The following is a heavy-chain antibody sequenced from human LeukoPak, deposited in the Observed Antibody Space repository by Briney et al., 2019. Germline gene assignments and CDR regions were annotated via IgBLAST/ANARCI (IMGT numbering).Heavy chain of an antibody. V-gene: IGHV3-23*01. CDR2: ISGSGGST. J-gene: IGHJ4*02. CDR1: GFTFSSYK. D-gene: IGHD4-17*01. CDR3: ATQDYGALDY. Sequence: PGGSLRLSCVTSGFTFSSYKVNWVRQAPGKGLEWVSGISGSGGSTYYADSVKGRFTISRDNSKNTLYLQMNSLRAEDTALYYCATQDYGALDYWGQGTLVTVSS.